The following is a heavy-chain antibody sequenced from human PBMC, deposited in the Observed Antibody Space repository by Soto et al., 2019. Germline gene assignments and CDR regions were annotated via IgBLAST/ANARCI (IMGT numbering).Heavy chain of an antibody. J-gene: IGHJ4*02. CDR1: GFTFSDYA. CDR3: SEVGRQWLVTSDFNY. Sequence: VQLVESGGGVVQPGRSLRLSCAASGFTFSDYAMHWVRQAPGKGLEWVAVVSHDGRNTHYADSVKGRFTISRDSSKNPVSLEMTSLRAEDTSVYYCSEVGRQWLVTSDFNYWGQGTLVTVSS. CDR2: VSHDGRNT. V-gene: IGHV3-30*03. D-gene: IGHD6-19*01.